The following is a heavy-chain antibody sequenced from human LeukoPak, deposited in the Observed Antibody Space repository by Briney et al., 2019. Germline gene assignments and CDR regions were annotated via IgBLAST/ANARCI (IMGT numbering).Heavy chain of an antibody. J-gene: IGHJ4*02. Sequence: ASVTVSCKASGYTFTIYYMHWVRQAPGQGLEWMGIINPSGGSTSYAQKFQGRVTMTRDTSTSTVYMELSSLRSEDTAVYYCARDTAMALYYFDYWGQGTLVAVSS. CDR1: GYTFTIYY. D-gene: IGHD5-18*01. CDR2: INPSGGST. CDR3: ARDTAMALYYFDY. V-gene: IGHV1-46*01.